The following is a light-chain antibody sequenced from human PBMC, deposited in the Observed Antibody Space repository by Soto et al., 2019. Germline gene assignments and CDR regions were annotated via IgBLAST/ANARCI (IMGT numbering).Light chain of an antibody. V-gene: IGLV2-14*01. CDR3: SSFTRSSTWL. Sequence: QSALTQPASVSGSPGQSITISCTGTSSDVGGYNYVSWYQQHPGKAPKLMIYEVNNRPSGVSNRFSGSKSGNMASLTISGLQAEDEADYYCSSFTRSSTWLFGGGTKLTVL. J-gene: IGLJ3*02. CDR1: SSDVGGYNY. CDR2: EVN.